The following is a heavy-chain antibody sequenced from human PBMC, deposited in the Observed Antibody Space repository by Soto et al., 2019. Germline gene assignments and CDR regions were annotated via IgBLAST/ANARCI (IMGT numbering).Heavy chain of an antibody. Sequence: SETLSLTCTVSGGSVSSANYYWGWIRQPPGKGLELIGSIYYSGNTYYNPSLKSRVTISVDTSKNQFSLKLSSVTAADTAVYYCASRKSSPYFDYWGQGTLVTVSS. CDR1: GGSVSSANYY. CDR2: IYYSGNT. CDR3: ASRKSSPYFDY. V-gene: IGHV4-30-4*08. J-gene: IGHJ4*02. D-gene: IGHD3-10*01.